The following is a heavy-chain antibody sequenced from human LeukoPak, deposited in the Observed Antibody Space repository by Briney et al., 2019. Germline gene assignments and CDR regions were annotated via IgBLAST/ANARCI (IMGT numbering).Heavy chain of an antibody. CDR2: IYYTGST. J-gene: IGHJ3*02. CDR1: GGSISSDY. Sequence: PSETLSLTCTVSGGSISSDYWSWIRQPPGKGLEWIGYIYYTGSTSYNPSLKSRVTISVDTPKNQFSLRLSSVTAADTAVYYCARARAFDIWGQGTMVTVSS. CDR3: ARARAFDI. V-gene: IGHV4-59*01.